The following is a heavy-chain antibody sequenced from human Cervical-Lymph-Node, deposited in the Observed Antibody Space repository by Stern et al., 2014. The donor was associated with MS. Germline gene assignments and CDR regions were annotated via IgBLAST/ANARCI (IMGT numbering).Heavy chain of an antibody. V-gene: IGHV5-51*01. Sequence: VQLVESGAELIRPGESLKISCKGSGFKFSIYWIAWVRQMPGKGLEWMGIIYPGDSANRYRQSFQGQVTMSAGKSTSTAYLQWSSLNASDTAMYFCARQTTAWASDVWGQGTLVTVSS. CDR1: GFKFSIYW. J-gene: IGHJ4*02. D-gene: IGHD1-14*01. CDR2: IYPGDSAN. CDR3: ARQTTAWASDV.